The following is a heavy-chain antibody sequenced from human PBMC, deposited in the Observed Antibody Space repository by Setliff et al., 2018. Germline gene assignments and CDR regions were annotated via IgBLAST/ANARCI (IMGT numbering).Heavy chain of an antibody. CDR2: IYTNGGT. V-gene: IGHV4-61*09. D-gene: IGHD1-1*01. CDR1: GASISSGNDF. J-gene: IGHJ4*01. Sequence: KPSETLSLTCSVSGASISSGNDFWNWIRQPAGKGLEWIGNIYTNGGTDYSPSLRSRVTTSLGTSKNQFSLQLTSVTAADTAIYYCARSDDNFQYPDYWGQGTLVTVSS. CDR3: ARSDDNFQYPDY.